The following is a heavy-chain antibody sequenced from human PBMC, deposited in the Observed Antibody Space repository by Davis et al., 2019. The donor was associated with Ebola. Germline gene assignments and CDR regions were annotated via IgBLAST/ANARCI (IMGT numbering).Heavy chain of an antibody. CDR2: IYYSGST. V-gene: IGHV4-59*08. J-gene: IGHJ6*02. CDR1: GGSISSYY. Sequence: MPGGSLRLSCTVSGGSISSYYWSWIRQPPGKGLEWIGYIYYSGSTNYNPSLKSRVTISVDTSKNQFSLKLSSVTAADTAVYYCARCRVPAAIGPKYYYYGMDVWGQGTTVTVSS. D-gene: IGHD2-2*01. CDR3: ARCRVPAAIGPKYYYYGMDV.